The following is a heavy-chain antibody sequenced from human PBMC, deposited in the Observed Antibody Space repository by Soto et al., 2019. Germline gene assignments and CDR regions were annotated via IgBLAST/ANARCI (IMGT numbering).Heavy chain of an antibody. CDR3: ARGLEAAARSGWFDP. CDR1: GGTFSSYA. D-gene: IGHD6-13*01. J-gene: IGHJ5*02. CDR2: IIPILGTA. V-gene: IGHV1-69*01. Sequence: QVQLVQSGAEVKKPWSSVKVSCKASGGTFSSYAISWVRQAPGQGLEWMGGIIPILGTANYAQKFQGRVTITADESTSTAYMELSSLRSEDTAVYYCARGLEAAARSGWFDPWGQGTLVTVSS.